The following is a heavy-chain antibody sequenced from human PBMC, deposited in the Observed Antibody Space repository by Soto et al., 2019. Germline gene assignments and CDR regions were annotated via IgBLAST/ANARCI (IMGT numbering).Heavy chain of an antibody. CDR3: ARSGDNYNVLDD. Sequence: QVQLVESGGGLVKPGGSLRLTCAASGFSISDHYMSWIRQAPGKGLEWVSYSSNSGTFTKYADSVKGRFSISRDNAKNSLYLEINSLRGEDTSIYYCARSGDNYNVLDDWGQGTPVNVSS. V-gene: IGHV3-11*05. CDR2: SSNSGTFT. CDR1: GFSISDHY. J-gene: IGHJ4*02. D-gene: IGHD3-10*02.